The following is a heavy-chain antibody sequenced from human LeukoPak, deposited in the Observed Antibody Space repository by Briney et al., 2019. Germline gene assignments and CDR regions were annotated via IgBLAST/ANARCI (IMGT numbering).Heavy chain of an antibody. D-gene: IGHD3-10*02. V-gene: IGHV3-48*04. CDR3: AELGITMIGGV. J-gene: IGHJ6*04. CDR1: GFAFSSYG. CDR2: ISSSGSTI. Sequence: GGSLRLSCAASGFAFSSYGMHWVRQAPGKGREGGSYISSSGSTIYCADSVKGRFTISRDNAKNSLYLQMNSLRAEATAVYYCAELGITMIGGVWGKGTTVTISS.